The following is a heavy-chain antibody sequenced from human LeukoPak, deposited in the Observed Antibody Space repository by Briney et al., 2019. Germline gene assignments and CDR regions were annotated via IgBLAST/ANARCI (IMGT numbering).Heavy chain of an antibody. CDR3: ATRSGSGWFFDY. V-gene: IGHV4-59*01. CDR1: GGSISSYY. J-gene: IGHJ4*02. D-gene: IGHD6-19*01. CDR2: IYYSGSN. Sequence: PSETLSLTCTVSGGSISSYYWGWIRQPPGKGLEYIGYIYYSGSNNYNPSLKSRVTISVDTYKNQFSLKLYSVNAADTAVYYCATRSGSGWFFDYWGQGSLVTVSS.